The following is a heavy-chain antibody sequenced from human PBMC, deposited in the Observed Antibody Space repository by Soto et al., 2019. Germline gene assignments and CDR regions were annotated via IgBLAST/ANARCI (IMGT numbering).Heavy chain of an antibody. Sequence: GGSLRLSCAASGFTFSTYGVNWVRQAPGKGLEWVSATTGSGRSTYYADSVKGRFTISRDNAKNSLYLQMNSLRAEDTAVYYCARDYPLHAFDIWGQGTMVTVSS. J-gene: IGHJ3*02. D-gene: IGHD3-16*02. CDR2: TTGSGRST. CDR3: ARDYPLHAFDI. CDR1: GFTFSTYG. V-gene: IGHV3-21*01.